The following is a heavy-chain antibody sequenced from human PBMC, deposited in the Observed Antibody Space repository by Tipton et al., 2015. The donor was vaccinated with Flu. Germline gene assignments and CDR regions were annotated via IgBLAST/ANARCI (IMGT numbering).Heavy chain of an antibody. Sequence: QVQLVQSGAEMKKPGAAMKISCRPFGYSFTSFYIHWVRQAPGKGLEWLGLIIPSDGRTAYGQNFHGRVRMTGDTSTGTAYLELFNLSPRDTATYYCARGAIFHALDLWGQGTTVTVSS. CDR3: ARGAIFHALDL. J-gene: IGHJ6*01. CDR2: IIPSDGRT. CDR1: GYSFTSFY. D-gene: IGHD2/OR15-2a*01. V-gene: IGHV1-46*01.